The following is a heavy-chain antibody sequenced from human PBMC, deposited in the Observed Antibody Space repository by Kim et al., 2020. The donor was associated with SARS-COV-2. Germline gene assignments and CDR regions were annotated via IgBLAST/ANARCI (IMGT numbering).Heavy chain of an antibody. V-gene: IGHV3-64D*09. CDR1: EFTFSIYA. J-gene: IGHJ6*02. Sequence: GGSLRLSCSPSEFTFSIYAMHWVRQAPGKGLEYISATSTNGDSTYYADSVKGRFTISRDNSKNTLYLQMSSLRAEDTAIYYCVRGHTMVRGATSYYYYGMDLWGQGTTVTVSS. CDR2: TSTNGDST. D-gene: IGHD3-10*01. CDR3: VRGHTMVRGATSYYYYGMDL.